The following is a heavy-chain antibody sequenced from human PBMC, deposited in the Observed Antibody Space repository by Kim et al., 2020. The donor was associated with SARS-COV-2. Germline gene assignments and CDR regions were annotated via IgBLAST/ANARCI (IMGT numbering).Heavy chain of an antibody. D-gene: IGHD2-8*01. J-gene: IGHJ5*01. CDR3: AKGGLLYATSRGWFDS. V-gene: IGHV3-30*18. CDR1: GFLFNYG. CDR2: ISYDGSNQ. Sequence: GGSLRLSCEASGFLFNYGIHWVRQAPGKGLEWVAVISYDGSNQYYADSVKDRFTVSRDNSKNTLYLQMNSLRPADTAVYYCAKGGLLYATSRGWFDSWGQGTLVTVSS.